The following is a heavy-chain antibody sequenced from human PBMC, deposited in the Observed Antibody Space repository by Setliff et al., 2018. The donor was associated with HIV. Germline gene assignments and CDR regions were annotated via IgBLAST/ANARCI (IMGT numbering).Heavy chain of an antibody. J-gene: IGHJ4*02. CDR1: GNFISSDIYF. D-gene: IGHD2-2*03. CDR3: VTGPGGPVGRDPPNGY. CDR2: IYASRVI. Sequence: KASETLSLTCNVSGNFISSDIYFWSWIRQPAGKGLEWLGHIYASRVIKHNPSLKSRVIISVDTSRSQFSLTLKSVTAADSAIYFCVTGPGGPVGRDPPNGYWGQGTLVTVSS. V-gene: IGHV4-61*09.